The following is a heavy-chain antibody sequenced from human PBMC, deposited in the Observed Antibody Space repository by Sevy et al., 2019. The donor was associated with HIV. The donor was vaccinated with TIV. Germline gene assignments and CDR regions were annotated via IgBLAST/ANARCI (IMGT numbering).Heavy chain of an antibody. CDR1: GFSFSTYS. CDR3: ARDRQPMVRGVIGDY. Sequence: GGSLRLSCAASGFSFSTYSMNWVRQAPGKGLEWVAVIFYDGSNMYYADSVKGRFSISRDNSKNTLYLQMNSLKAEDTAVYFCARDRQPMVRGVIGDYWGQGTLVTVSS. J-gene: IGHJ4*02. V-gene: IGHV3-30-3*01. D-gene: IGHD3-10*01. CDR2: IFYDGSNM.